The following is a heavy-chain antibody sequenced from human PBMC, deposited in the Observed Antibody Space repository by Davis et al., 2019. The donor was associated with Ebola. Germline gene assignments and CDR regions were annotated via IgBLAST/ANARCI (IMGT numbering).Heavy chain of an antibody. Sequence: ASVKVSCKASGYTFTGYYMHWVRQAPGQGLEWMGRINPNSGGTNYAQKFQGRVTMTRATSISTAYMELSRLRSDDTAVYYCARIDVGREADDYWGQGTLVTVSS. CDR2: INPNSGGT. CDR3: ARIDVGREADDY. J-gene: IGHJ4*02. V-gene: IGHV1-2*06. D-gene: IGHD3-10*01. CDR1: GYTFTGYY.